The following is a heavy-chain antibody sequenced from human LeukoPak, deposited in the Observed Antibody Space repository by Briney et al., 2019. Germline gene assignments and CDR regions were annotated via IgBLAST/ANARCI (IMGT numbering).Heavy chain of an antibody. CDR1: GGSVSSGSYY. CDR3: AREGGETAIDY. V-gene: IGHV4-31*03. D-gene: IGHD1-1*01. Sequence: SETLSLTCTVSGGSVSSGSYYWSWIRQPPGKGLEWIGYIYYSGSTYYNPSLKSRVTISVDTSKNQFSLKLSSVTAADTAVYYCAREGGETAIDYWGQGTLVTVSS. J-gene: IGHJ4*02. CDR2: IYYSGST.